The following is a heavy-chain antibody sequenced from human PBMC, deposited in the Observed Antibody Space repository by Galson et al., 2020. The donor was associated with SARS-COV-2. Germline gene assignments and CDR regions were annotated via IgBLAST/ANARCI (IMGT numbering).Heavy chain of an antibody. Sequence: ASVKVSCKASGYTFTGYYMHWVRQAPGQGLEWMGWINPNSGGTNYAQKFQGRVTMTRDTSISTAYMELSRLRSDDTAVYYCARRYYDFWSGYPYYYMDVWGKGTTVTVSS. J-gene: IGHJ6*03. V-gene: IGHV1-2*02. CDR2: INPNSGGT. D-gene: IGHD3-3*01. CDR3: ARRYYDFWSGYPYYYMDV. CDR1: GYTFTGYY.